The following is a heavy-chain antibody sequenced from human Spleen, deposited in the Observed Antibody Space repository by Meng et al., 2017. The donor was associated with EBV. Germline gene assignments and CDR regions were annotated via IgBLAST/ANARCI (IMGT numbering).Heavy chain of an antibody. CDR3: ARGGIDF. CDR1: GGTFRSDA. Sequence: VQGVGCGGGGKRPRAAVEVSVKTSGGTFRSDAVTWVRQAAGQGLEWMGWMNPGSGNTVYAQKFQGRVTMTRNTSITTAYMELSNLRSEDAAVYYCARGGIDFWGQGTLVTVSS. CDR2: MNPGSGNT. V-gene: IGHV1-8*02. J-gene: IGHJ4*02.